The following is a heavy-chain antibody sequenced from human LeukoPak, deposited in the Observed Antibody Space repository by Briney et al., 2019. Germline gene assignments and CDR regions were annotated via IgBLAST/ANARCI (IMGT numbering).Heavy chain of an antibody. V-gene: IGHV4-61*05. CDR2: IYYSGST. Sequence: PSETLSLTCKVSGGSIIINTHYWAWIRQSPGKGLEWIGYIYYSGSTNYNPSLKSRVTISVDTSKNQFSLKLSSVTAADTAVYYCARTMVRGVRGAFDIWGQGTMVTVSS. CDR1: GGSIIINTHY. D-gene: IGHD3-10*01. CDR3: ARTMVRGVRGAFDI. J-gene: IGHJ3*02.